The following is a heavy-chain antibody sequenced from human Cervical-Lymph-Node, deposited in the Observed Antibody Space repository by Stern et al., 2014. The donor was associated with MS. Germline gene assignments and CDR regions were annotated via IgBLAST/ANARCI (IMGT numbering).Heavy chain of an antibody. D-gene: IGHD4-17*01. CDR3: ARFTVTAGAY. V-gene: IGHV1-2*06. J-gene: IGHJ4*02. Sequence: QVQLVESGAEVKKPGASVKVSCKASGYTFTDYYIHWVRQAPGQGPEWMGRIHPKSGATSYEQEFQGRVTMTRDTSNSTAYMAVSRLRSDDTAVYYCARFTVTAGAYWGQGTLVTVSS. CDR2: IHPKSGAT. CDR1: GYTFTDYY.